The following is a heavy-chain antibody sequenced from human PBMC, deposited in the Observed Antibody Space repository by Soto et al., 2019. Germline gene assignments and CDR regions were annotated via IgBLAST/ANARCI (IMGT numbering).Heavy chain of an antibody. CDR2: ISSSSSYI. CDR1: GFTFSSYS. Sequence: EVQLVESGGGLVKPGGSLRLSCAASGFTFSSYSMNWVRQAPGKGLEWVSSISSSSSYIYYADSVKGRFTITRDNAKNPLCLQTNRLRAEDTAVYYGARQSRDCSGASCYVGWHYYYYYSMDVWGKGTTVTVSS. CDR3: ARQSRDCSGASCYVGWHYYYYYSMDV. J-gene: IGHJ6*03. D-gene: IGHD2-2*01. V-gene: IGHV3-21*01.